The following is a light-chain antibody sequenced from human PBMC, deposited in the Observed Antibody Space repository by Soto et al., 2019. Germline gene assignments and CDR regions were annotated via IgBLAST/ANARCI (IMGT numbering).Light chain of an antibody. J-gene: IGKJ4*01. CDR3: QQYESYPLT. V-gene: IGKV1-5*03. Sequence: DIQMTQSPSTLSASVGDRVTITCRASQSVSAWLAWYQQKPGKAPELLIYSASTVETGVPSRFSGSGSETEFTLTISSLRPDDFATYYFQQYESYPLTFGGGTRIEIK. CDR2: SAS. CDR1: QSVSAW.